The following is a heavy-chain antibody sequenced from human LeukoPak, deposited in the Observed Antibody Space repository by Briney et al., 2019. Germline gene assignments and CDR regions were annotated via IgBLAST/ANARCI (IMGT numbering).Heavy chain of an antibody. Sequence: PGGSLRLSCAASGFTFSSHWMHWVRQAPGKGLVWVSRINSAGSSTSYADAVKGRFTISRDNAKNTAYLQMNSLRAEDTAVYYCARVQGHPPNGLDIWGQGTMVTVSS. CDR2: INSAGSST. J-gene: IGHJ3*02. CDR3: ARVQGHPPNGLDI. CDR1: GFTFSSHW. D-gene: IGHD2-8*01. V-gene: IGHV3-74*01.